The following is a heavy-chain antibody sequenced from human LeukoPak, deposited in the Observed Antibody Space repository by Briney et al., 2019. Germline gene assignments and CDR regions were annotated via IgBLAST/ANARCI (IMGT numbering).Heavy chain of an antibody. Sequence: GASVKVSCKASGYTFTGYYMHWVRQAPGQGLEWMGWINPNSGGTNYAQKFQGRVTMTRDTSISTAYMELSRLRSDDTAVYYCASSDDILTGYTWFDPWGQGTLVTVSS. D-gene: IGHD3-9*01. CDR3: ASSDDILTGYTWFDP. V-gene: IGHV1-2*02. CDR2: INPNSGGT. CDR1: GYTFTGYY. J-gene: IGHJ5*02.